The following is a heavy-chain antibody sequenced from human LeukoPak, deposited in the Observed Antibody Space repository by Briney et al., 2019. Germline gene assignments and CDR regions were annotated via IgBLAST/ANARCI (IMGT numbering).Heavy chain of an antibody. CDR2: INHSGST. CDR1: GGSFSGYY. D-gene: IGHD3-22*01. Sequence: SETLSLTCAVYGGSFSGYYWSWICQPPGKGLEWIGEINHSGSTNYNPSLKSRVTISVDTSKNQFSLKLSSVTAADTAVYYCARSLYYYDSSGYYHDAFDIWGQGTMVTVSS. J-gene: IGHJ3*02. CDR3: ARSLYYYDSSGYYHDAFDI. V-gene: IGHV4-34*01.